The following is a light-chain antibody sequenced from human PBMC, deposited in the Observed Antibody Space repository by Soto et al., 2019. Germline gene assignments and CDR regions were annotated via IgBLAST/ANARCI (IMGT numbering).Light chain of an antibody. CDR2: AAS. CDR3: QQYNSYPWT. V-gene: IGKV1-39*01. CDR1: QTIDVY. J-gene: IGKJ1*01. Sequence: DLQMTQSPSSLSASVGDRVSITCRASQTIDVYLNWYLQKPGRAPQLLIYAASKLQGGVPSRFSGSGSGTDFTLTITSLQPDDFATYYCQQYNSYPWTFGQGTKVEIK.